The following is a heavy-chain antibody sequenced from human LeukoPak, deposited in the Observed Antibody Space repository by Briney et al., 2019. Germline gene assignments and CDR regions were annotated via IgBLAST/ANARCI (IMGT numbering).Heavy chain of an antibody. J-gene: IGHJ4*02. V-gene: IGHV3-48*01. CDR2: ISSSSSTI. D-gene: IGHD5-18*01. Sequence: PGGSLRLSCAASGFTFRSYSMNWVRQAPGKGLEWVSYISSSSSTIYYADSVKGRFTISRDNAKNSLYLQMNSLRAEDTAVYYCAREHVDTAMVTRGFDYWGQGTLVTVSS. CDR3: AREHVDTAMVTRGFDY. CDR1: GFTFRSYS.